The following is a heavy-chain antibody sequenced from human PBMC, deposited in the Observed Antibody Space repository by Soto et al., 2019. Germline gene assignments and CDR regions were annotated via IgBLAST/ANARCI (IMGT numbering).Heavy chain of an antibody. Sequence: ASVKVSCKASGGTFSSYAISWLRQAPGQGLEWMGGIIPIFGTANYAQKFQGRVTITADESTSTAYMELSSLRSEDTAVYYCARVRWDSSGYYPLGFDYWGQGTLVTVSS. D-gene: IGHD3-22*01. CDR1: GGTFSSYA. CDR2: IIPIFGTA. J-gene: IGHJ4*02. V-gene: IGHV1-69*13. CDR3: ARVRWDSSGYYPLGFDY.